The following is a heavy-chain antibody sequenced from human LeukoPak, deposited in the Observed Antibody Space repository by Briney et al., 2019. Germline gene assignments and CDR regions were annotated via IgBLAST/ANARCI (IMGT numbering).Heavy chain of an antibody. V-gene: IGHV3-7*01. D-gene: IGHD1-26*01. Sequence: SGGSLRLSCAASGFTFSSYSMNWARQAPGKGLEWVANIKQDGSEKYYVDSVKGRFTISRDNAKNSLYLQMNSLRAEDTAVYYCARDRGGATLDYWGQGTLVTVSS. J-gene: IGHJ4*02. CDR1: GFTFSSYS. CDR2: IKQDGSEK. CDR3: ARDRGGATLDY.